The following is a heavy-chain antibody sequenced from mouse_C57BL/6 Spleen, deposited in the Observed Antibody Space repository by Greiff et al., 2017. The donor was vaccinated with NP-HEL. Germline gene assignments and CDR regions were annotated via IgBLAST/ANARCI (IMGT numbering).Heavy chain of an antibody. Sequence: EVQLQQSGPELVKPGDSVKISCKASGYSFTGYFMNWVMQSHGKSLEWIGRINPYNGDTFYNQKFKGKATLTVDKSSSTAHMELRSLTSEDSAVYYCARYDYDDGYYAMDYWGQGTSVTVSS. CDR1: GYSFTGYF. CDR2: INPYNGDT. D-gene: IGHD2-4*01. CDR3: ARYDYDDGYYAMDY. V-gene: IGHV1-20*01. J-gene: IGHJ4*01.